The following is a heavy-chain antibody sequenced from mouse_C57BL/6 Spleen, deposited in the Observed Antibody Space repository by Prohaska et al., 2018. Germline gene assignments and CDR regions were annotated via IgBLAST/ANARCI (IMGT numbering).Heavy chain of an antibody. V-gene: IGHV1-75*01. Sequence: CKASGYTFTDYYINWVKQRPGQGLEWIGWIFPGRGSTYYNEKFKGKATLTVDKSSSTAYMLLSSLTSEDSAVYFCARHYGSGGFAYWGQGTLVTVSA. CDR3: ARHYGSGGFAY. D-gene: IGHD1-1*01. J-gene: IGHJ3*01. CDR2: IFPGRGST. CDR1: GYTFTDYY.